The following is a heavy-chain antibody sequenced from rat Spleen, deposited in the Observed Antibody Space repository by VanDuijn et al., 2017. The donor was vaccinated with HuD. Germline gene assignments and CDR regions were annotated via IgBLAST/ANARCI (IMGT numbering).Heavy chain of an antibody. V-gene: IGHV5-29*01. Sequence: EVQLVESDGGLVQPGRSLKLSCAASGFTFSNYDMAWVRQAPTKGLEWVASISYEGSSTYYGDSVKGRFTISRDNTKSTLYLQMDSLRSDDTATYYCARGDHSSPRGGYWGQGVMVTVSS. CDR1: GFTFSNYD. CDR3: ARGDHSSPRGGY. J-gene: IGHJ2*01. D-gene: IGHD1-2*01. CDR2: ISYEGSST.